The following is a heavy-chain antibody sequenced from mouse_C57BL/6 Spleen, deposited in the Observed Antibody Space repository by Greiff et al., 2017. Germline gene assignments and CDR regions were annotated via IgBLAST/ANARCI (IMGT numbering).Heavy chain of an antibody. J-gene: IGHJ2*01. D-gene: IGHD2-3*01. CDR1: GYAFSSSW. V-gene: IGHV1-82*01. CDR3: ARTLYDGVD. Sequence: VQLLQSGPELVKPGASVKISCKASGYAFSSSWMNWVKQRPGKGLEWIGRIYPGDGDTNYNGKFKGKATLTADKSSSTAYMQLGGLSSEDSAVYYCARTLYDGVDWGQGTTLTVSS. CDR2: IYPGDGDT.